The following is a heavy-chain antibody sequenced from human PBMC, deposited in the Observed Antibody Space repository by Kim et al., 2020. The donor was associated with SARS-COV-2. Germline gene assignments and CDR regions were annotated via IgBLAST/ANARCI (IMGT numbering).Heavy chain of an antibody. CDR2: VNHSGIT. V-gene: IGHV4-34*01. D-gene: IGHD3-10*02. CDR3: AVANVGADSINDF. J-gene: IGHJ4*01. Sequence: SETLSLTCAVHGGSFSDYYWTWIRQSPGKGLEWIGEVNHSGITKYNPALKSRVTMSVDTSKNQFSLKLNSVTAADTAVYYCAVANVGADSINDFWGQGTRVTLSS. CDR1: GGSFSDYY.